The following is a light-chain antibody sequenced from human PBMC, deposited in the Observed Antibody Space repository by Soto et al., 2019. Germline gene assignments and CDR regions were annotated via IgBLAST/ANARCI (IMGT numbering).Light chain of an antibody. Sequence: EIVMTQSPATLSVSPGERATLSCRASQSVSSMVAWYQQKPGQAPRLLIFSVSSRAADIPARFSGSGSGTEFTLTISRLEPEDFAVYWCQLYGSSPLFTFGPGTKVDIK. V-gene: IGKV3-15*01. CDR2: SVS. CDR1: QSVSSM. CDR3: QLYGSSPLFT. J-gene: IGKJ3*01.